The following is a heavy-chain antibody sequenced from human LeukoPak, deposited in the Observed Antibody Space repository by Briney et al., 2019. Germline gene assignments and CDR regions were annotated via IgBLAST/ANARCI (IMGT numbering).Heavy chain of an antibody. J-gene: IGHJ4*02. CDR2: ISGSGGST. CDR1: GFTFSSYA. D-gene: IGHD6-6*01. CDR3: ARRYGSSSYYFDY. V-gene: IGHV3-23*01. Sequence: GGSLRLSCAASGFTFSSYAMSWVRQAPGKGLEWVSAISGSGGSTYYADSVKGRFTISRDNSKSTLYLEMNSLRGDDTALYYCARRYGSSSYYFDYWGQGTLVTVSS.